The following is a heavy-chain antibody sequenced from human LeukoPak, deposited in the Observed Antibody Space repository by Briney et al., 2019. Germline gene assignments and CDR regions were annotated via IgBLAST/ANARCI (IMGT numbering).Heavy chain of an antibody. J-gene: IGHJ2*01. CDR3: ARDGGWYFDL. CDR2: INHSGST. V-gene: IGHV4-34*01. Sequence: TSETLSLTCAVYGGSFSGYYWSWIRQPPGKGLEWIGEINHSGSTNYNPSLKSRVTISVDTSKNQFSLKLSSVTAADTAVYYCARDGGWYFDLWGRGTLVTVSS. D-gene: IGHD3-16*01. CDR1: GGSFSGYY.